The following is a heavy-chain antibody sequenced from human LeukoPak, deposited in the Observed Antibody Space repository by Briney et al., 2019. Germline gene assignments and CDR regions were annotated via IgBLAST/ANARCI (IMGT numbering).Heavy chain of an antibody. CDR3: ARERRFSSSWYGIDY. CDR2: TYYRSKWYD. CDR1: GDSVSSNSAA. D-gene: IGHD6-13*01. V-gene: IGHV6-1*01. J-gene: IGHJ4*02. Sequence: SQTLSLTCAISGDSVSSNSAAWNWIRQSPSRGLEWLGRTYYRSKWYDDYAVSVKSRITIIPDTSKNQFSLQLNSVTPADTAVYYCARERRFSSSWYGIDYWGQGTLVTVSS.